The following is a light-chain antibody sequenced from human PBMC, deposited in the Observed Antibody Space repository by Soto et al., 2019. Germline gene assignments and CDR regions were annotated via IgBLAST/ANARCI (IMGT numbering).Light chain of an antibody. CDR1: SSDIGGFYY. J-gene: IGLJ1*01. V-gene: IGLV2-14*01. CDR3: SSYSSSSTFYV. Sequence: QSVLTQPASVSGSPGQSITISCTGTSSDIGGFYYVSWYQHHPGKDPKLMIYQVSNRPSGVSNRFSGSKSGNTASPTISGLQAEDEADYFCSSYSSSSTFYVFGAGTKVTVL. CDR2: QVS.